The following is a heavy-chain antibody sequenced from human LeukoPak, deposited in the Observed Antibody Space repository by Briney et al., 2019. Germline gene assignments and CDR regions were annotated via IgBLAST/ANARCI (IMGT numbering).Heavy chain of an antibody. D-gene: IGHD2-2*01. CDR1: GGSFSGYY. CDR2: INHSGST. J-gene: IGHJ6*02. CDR3: ASQRRKIVVVPAASRRNYYGMDV. Sequence: SETLSLTCAVYGGSFSGYYWSWIRQPPGKGLEWIGEINHSGSTNYNPSLKSRVTISVDTSKNQFSLKLSSVTAADTAVYYCASQRRKIVVVPAASRRNYYGMDVWGQGTTVTVSS. V-gene: IGHV4-34*01.